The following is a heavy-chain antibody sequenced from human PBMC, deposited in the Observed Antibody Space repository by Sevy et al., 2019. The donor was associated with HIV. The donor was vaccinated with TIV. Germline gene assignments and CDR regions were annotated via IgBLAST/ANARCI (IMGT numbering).Heavy chain of an antibody. CDR3: AKGFCSGATCPRDYYYYGMDV. CDR2: ISGSGRFT. J-gene: IGHJ6*02. Sequence: GGALRLSCSASEFTFSSYAMSWVRQAPGKGLEWVSSISGSGRFTYYADFVEGRFIISRDNSKNTLSVQMNSLRAEDTAVYYCAKGFCSGATCPRDYYYYGMDVWGLGTTVTVSS. CDR1: EFTFSSYA. D-gene: IGHD2-15*01. V-gene: IGHV3-23*01.